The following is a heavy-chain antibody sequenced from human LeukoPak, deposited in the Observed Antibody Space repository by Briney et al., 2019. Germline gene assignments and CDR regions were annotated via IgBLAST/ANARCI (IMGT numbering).Heavy chain of an antibody. CDR1: GGSFSGYY. D-gene: IGHD4-23*01. CDR3: ARARWSRPIDY. J-gene: IGHJ4*02. CDR2: INHSGST. Sequence: PSETLSLTCAVYGGSFSGYYWNWIRQPPGKGLEWIGEINHSGSTNYNPSLKSRVTISVDTSKNQFSLKLSSVTAADTAVYYCARARWSRPIDYWGQGTLVTVSS. V-gene: IGHV4-34*01.